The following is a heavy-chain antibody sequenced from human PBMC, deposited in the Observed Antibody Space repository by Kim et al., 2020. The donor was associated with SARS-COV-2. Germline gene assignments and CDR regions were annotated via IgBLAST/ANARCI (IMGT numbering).Heavy chain of an antibody. CDR2: IYYSGTT. CDR3: ATSYTGAWYPKNFDF. V-gene: IGHV4-39*01. J-gene: IGHJ4*02. Sequence: SETLSLTCDVSGGSISSDKYYWGWIRQPPGRGLEYIGSIYYSGTTYYNPSLMSRLTISVDTSKNQFSLRLSSVTAADTATYYCATSYTGAWYPKNFDFWGQGLLLSVSS. D-gene: IGHD6-19*01. CDR1: GGSISSDKYY.